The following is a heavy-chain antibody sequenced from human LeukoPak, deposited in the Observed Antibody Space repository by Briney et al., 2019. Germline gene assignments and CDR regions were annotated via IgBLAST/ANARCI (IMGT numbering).Heavy chain of an antibody. CDR3: ARAYSYGYGPLDY. J-gene: IGHJ4*02. V-gene: IGHV1-69*13. Sequence: ASVKVSCKASGYTFTSYGISWVRQAPGQGLEWMGGIIPIFGTANYAQKFQGRVTITADESTSTAYMEVRSLRSDDTAVYYCARAYSYGYGPLDYWGQGTLVTVSS. CDR1: GYTFTSYG. CDR2: IIPIFGTA. D-gene: IGHD5-18*01.